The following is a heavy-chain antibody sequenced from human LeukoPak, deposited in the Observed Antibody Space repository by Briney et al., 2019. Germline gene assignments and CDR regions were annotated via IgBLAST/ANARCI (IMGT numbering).Heavy chain of an antibody. D-gene: IGHD6-19*01. CDR1: GFTFSSYA. J-gene: IGHJ4*02. CDR3: AKALPGYSSGWTPYFDY. V-gene: IGHV3-23*01. Sequence: SGGSLRLSCAASGFTFSSYAMSWVPQAPGRGLEWVSAISGSGGSTYYADSVKGRFTIARDNSKNTLYLQMNSLRAEDTAVYYCAKALPGYSSGWTPYFDYWGQGTLVTVSS. CDR2: ISGSGGST.